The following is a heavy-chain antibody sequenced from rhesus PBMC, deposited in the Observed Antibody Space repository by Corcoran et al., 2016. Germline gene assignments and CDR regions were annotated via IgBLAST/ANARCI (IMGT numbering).Heavy chain of an antibody. J-gene: IGHJ4*01. CDR2: IGGSQRRT. CDR3: ASPKEYGTGSGCYVLDY. CDR1: GYSISSGYY. V-gene: IGHV4-99*01. Sequence: QVQLQESGPGLVKPSATLSLTCAVSGYSISSGYYWGWIRPPPGKGLEGIGYIGGSQRRTYHNAPRYVRVTISKDTPKHNVSLTLSSGTAADTAVYDCASPKEYGTGSGCYVLDYWGQGVLVTVSS. D-gene: IGHD2-21*01.